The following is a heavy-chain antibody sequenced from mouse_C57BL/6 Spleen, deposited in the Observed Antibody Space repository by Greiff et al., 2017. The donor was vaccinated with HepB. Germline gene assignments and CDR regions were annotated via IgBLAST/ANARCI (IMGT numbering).Heavy chain of an antibody. Sequence: QVQLQQPGAELVKPGASVKMSCKASGYTFTSYWITWVKQRPGQGLEWIGDIYPGSGSTNYNEKFKSKATLTVETSSSTAYMQLSSLTSEDSAVYYCARGDPYYFDYWGQGTTLTVSS. CDR1: GYTFTSYW. V-gene: IGHV1-55*01. J-gene: IGHJ2*01. CDR3: ARGDPYYFDY. CDR2: IYPGSGST.